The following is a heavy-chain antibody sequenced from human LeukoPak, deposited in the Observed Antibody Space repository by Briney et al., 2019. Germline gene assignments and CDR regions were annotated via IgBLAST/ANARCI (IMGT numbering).Heavy chain of an antibody. D-gene: IGHD4-11*01. CDR3: AGRDSARNPWAY. J-gene: IGHJ4*02. V-gene: IGHV3-7*01. CDR2: IRPDGSEQ. Sequence: PGGSLRLSCAASGFTFTNFWMNWIRRAPGRGLEWVANIRPDGSEQFYVDSVKGRFTISRDNAKNSVYLQMNSLRAEDTAVYYCAGRDSARNPWAYWGQGTLVTVST. CDR1: GFTFTNFW.